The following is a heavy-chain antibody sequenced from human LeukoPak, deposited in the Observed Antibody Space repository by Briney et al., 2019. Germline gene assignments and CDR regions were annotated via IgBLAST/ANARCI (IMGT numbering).Heavy chain of an antibody. D-gene: IGHD3-16*02. CDR3: VRESVIYQDFFYFYMDV. CDR1: GASVSTGSYY. J-gene: IGHJ6*03. CDR2: VYTGVST. Sequence: PSQTLSLTCTVSGASVSTGSYYWTWVRQPAGTGLEWIGRVYTGVSTDYNPSLESRVTISVDTSKNKFSLKLSSVTAADTAVYYCVRESVIYQDFFYFYMDVWGKGTTVTVSS. V-gene: IGHV4-61*02.